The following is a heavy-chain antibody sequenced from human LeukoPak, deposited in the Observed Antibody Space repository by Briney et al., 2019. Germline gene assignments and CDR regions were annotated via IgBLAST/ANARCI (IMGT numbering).Heavy chain of an antibody. CDR2: INPSGGST. CDR1: GYTFTRYY. CDR3: ARPMVRGVAFDY. J-gene: IGHJ4*02. V-gene: IGHV1-46*01. D-gene: IGHD3-10*01. Sequence: ASVKVSCKASGYTFTRYYMRWVRQAPGQGLEWMGKINPSGGSTSYAQKFQGRVTMTTDTSTSTAYMELRSLRSDDTAVYYCARPMVRGVAFDYWGQGTLVTVSS.